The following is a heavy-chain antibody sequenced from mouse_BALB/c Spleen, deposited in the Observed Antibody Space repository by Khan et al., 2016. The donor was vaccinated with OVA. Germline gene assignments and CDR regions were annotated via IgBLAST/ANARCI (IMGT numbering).Heavy chain of an antibody. V-gene: IGHV1-9*01. D-gene: IGHD2-14*01. J-gene: IGHJ4*01. Sequence: QVQLKQSGAELMKPGASVKISCKATGYTFSSYWIEWVKQRPGHGLEWIGEILPGSGSTNYNEKFKGKATFTADTSSNTAYMQLSSLTSEDSAVYYCARRAYYRYDVYYWCQGTSVTVSS. CDR2: ILPGSGST. CDR3: ARRAYYRYDVYY. CDR1: GYTFSSYW.